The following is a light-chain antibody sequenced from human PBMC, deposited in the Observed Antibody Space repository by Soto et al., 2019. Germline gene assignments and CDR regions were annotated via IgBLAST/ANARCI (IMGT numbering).Light chain of an antibody. CDR1: QSHLYSNGYNY. J-gene: IGKJ4*01. Sequence: DIVMTQSPLSLPVTPGEPASISCRSSQSHLYSNGYNYLDWYLQKPGQSPQLLIYLGSNRASGVPDRFSGSGSGTDFTLKISRVEAEDVGVYYCMQALQTPLTFGGGTKVDIK. V-gene: IGKV2-28*01. CDR2: LGS. CDR3: MQALQTPLT.